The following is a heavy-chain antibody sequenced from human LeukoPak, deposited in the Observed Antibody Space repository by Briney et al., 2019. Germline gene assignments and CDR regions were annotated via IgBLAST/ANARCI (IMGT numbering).Heavy chain of an antibody. CDR1: GYTFTSYG. CDR3: ARGLDTPAHGDLRFDP. CDR2: ISAYSGNT. V-gene: IGHV1-18*01. D-gene: IGHD3/OR15-3a*01. J-gene: IGHJ5*02. Sequence: ASVKVSCKASGYTFTSYGISWVRQAPGQGLEWMGWISAYSGNTNYAQKLQGRVTMTTDTSTSTAYMELRSLRSDDTAVYYCARGLDTPAHGDLRFDPWGQGTLVTVSS.